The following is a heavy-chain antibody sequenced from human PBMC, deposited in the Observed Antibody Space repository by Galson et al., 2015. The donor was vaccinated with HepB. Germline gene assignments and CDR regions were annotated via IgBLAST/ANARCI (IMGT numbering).Heavy chain of an antibody. CDR3: ATALRGNNYGRDYHGMDV. Sequence: SVKVSCKASGYDFSDFYIHWVRQAPGQGLEWMGWINPNSGVTRYADKFQGGVTMTRDTSITTAYLELRRLKSDEPAVYYCATALRGNNYGRDYHGMDVWGQGTTATVSS. CDR2: INPNSGVT. J-gene: IGHJ6*02. V-gene: IGHV1-2*02. CDR1: GYDFSDFY. D-gene: IGHD5-18*01.